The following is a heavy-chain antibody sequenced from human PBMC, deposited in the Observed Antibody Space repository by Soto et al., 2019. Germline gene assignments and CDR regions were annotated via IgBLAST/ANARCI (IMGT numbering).Heavy chain of an antibody. J-gene: IGHJ3*02. CDR3: ARDGHRVEWLLNAFDI. CDR1: GFTFSSYA. CDR2: ISYDGSNK. V-gene: IGHV3-30-3*01. D-gene: IGHD3-3*01. Sequence: GGSLRLSCAASGFTFSSYAMHWVRQAPGKGLEWVAVISYDGSNKYYADSVKGRFTISRDNSKNTLYLQMNSLRAEDTAVYYCARDGHRVEWLLNAFDIWGQGTMVTVSS.